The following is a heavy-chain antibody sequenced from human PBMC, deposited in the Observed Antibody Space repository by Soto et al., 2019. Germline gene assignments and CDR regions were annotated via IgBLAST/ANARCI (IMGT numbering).Heavy chain of an antibody. CDR3: AKHFAHLVSGWFDP. J-gene: IGHJ5*02. D-gene: IGHD3-10*01. V-gene: IGHV3-23*01. CDR2: ISASSTNT. Sequence: EVQLLESGGGLVQPGGSLRLSCTDSRFSISDYALSWVRQAPGKGLEWVSAISASSTNTYYADSVKGRFVISRDNSKNTLFLQMNSLRGEDTDVYYCAKHFAHLVSGWFDPWGQGTLVTVAS. CDR1: RFSISDYA.